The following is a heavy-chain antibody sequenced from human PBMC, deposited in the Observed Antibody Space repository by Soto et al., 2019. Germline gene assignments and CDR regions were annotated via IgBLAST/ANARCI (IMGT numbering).Heavy chain of an antibody. CDR3: ATVPPYCGGDCGPLRNQ. V-gene: IGHV1-24*01. J-gene: IGHJ4*02. CDR1: GYTLTELS. D-gene: IGHD2-21*02. CDR2: FDPEDGET. Sequence: GASVKVSCKVSGYTLTELSMHWVRQAPGKGLEWMGGFDPEDGETIYAQKFQGRVTMTEDTSTDTAYMELSSLRSEDTAVYYCATVPPYCGGDCGPLRNQWGQGTLVTVSS.